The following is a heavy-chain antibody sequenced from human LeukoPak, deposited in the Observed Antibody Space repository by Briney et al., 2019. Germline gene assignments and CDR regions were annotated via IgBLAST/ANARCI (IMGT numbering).Heavy chain of an antibody. CDR2: IYYSGST. D-gene: IGHD6-13*01. V-gene: IGHV4-59*01. CDR3: ARVAAAWTFDY. J-gene: IGHJ4*02. CDR1: GFTFSSYA. Sequence: PGGSLRLSCAASGFTFSSYAISWIRQPPGKGLEWTGYIYYSGSTNYNPSLKSRVTISVDTSKNQFSLKLSSVTAADTAVYYCARVAAAWTFDYWGQGTLVTVSS.